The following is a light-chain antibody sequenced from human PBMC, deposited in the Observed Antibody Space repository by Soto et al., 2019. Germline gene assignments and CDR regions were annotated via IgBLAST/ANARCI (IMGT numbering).Light chain of an antibody. CDR1: ESVGSN. CDR3: QQYDNWPPWT. Sequence: ETVMTQSPATLSVSPGEKATLSCRASESVGSNLAWYQQKPGQAPRLLIYGASTRATGIPARFSGSGSGTEFTLTISSLQSEDFALYYCQQYDNWPPWTFGQGTKVEI. CDR2: GAS. V-gene: IGKV3-15*01. J-gene: IGKJ1*01.